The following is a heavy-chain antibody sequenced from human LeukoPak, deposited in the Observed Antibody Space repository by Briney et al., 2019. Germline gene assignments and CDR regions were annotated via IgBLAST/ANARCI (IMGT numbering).Heavy chain of an antibody. CDR3: AKSGLNRFDY. J-gene: IGHJ4*02. Sequence: PGGSLRLSCAASGFTFSSYAMSWVRQAPGKGLEWVSAISAGGGSTYYADSVKGRFTISRDNSKNTLYLQMNSLRAEDTALYYCAKSGLNRFDYWGQGTLVTVSS. CDR2: ISAGGGST. CDR1: GFTFSSYA. V-gene: IGHV3-23*01. D-gene: IGHD2-15*01.